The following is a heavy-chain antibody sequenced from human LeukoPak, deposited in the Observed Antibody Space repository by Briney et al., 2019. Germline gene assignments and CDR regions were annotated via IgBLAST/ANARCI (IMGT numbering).Heavy chain of an antibody. CDR2: IYSKADGGTT. CDR1: GFPFSNAW. CDR3: TTGSNRYDSSDFDY. Sequence: PGGSLRLSCAPSGFPFSNAWINSVPQAPDQTLEWVGRIYSKADGGTTEYPAPVKGRFTISRDDSKNTLYLQMNSLKTEDTAVYYCTTGSNRYDSSDFDYWGQGTLVTVSS. J-gene: IGHJ4*02. V-gene: IGHV3-15*01. D-gene: IGHD3-22*01.